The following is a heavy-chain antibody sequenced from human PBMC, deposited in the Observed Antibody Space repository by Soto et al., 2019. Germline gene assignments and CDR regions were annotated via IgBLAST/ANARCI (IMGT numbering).Heavy chain of an antibody. CDR3: ALGLRGYHFAS. V-gene: IGHV1-69*01. D-gene: IGHD3-3*01. Sequence: QVHLLQSGSEVKKPGSSVKVSCRASGDTLSNYAFSWVRQAPGQGLEWMGGIIPIFGTTSYAQKLQGRVILTADESPTTVSMELMSLRSEDTALYFCALGLRGYHFASWGQGTQVTVSS. J-gene: IGHJ4*02. CDR2: IIPIFGTT. CDR1: GDTLSNYA.